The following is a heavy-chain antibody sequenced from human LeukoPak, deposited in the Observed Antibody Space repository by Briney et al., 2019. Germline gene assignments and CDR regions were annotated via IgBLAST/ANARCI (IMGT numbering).Heavy chain of an antibody. J-gene: IGHJ4*02. Sequence: ASVKVSCKASGYTFSSYGINRVRQAPGQGLEWMGWISVINNANTRYAQNFQGRLTMTTDTSTTTAYMELRSLRSDDTAVYYCARVEFNGGYSHLYWGQGTLLTVSS. D-gene: IGHD5-12*01. CDR3: ARVEFNGGYSHLY. V-gene: IGHV1-18*01. CDR1: GYTFSSYG. CDR2: ISVINNANT.